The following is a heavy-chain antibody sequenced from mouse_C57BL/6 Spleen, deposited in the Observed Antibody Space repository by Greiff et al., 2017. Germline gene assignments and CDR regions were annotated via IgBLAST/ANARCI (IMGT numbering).Heavy chain of an antibody. CDR2: IWSGGST. CDR1: GFSLTSYG. V-gene: IGHV2-5*01. D-gene: IGHD2-4*01. CDR3: AKTGDYDEGFAY. Sequence: QVQLQQSGPGLVQPSQSLSITCTVSGFSLTSYGVHWVRQSPGKGLEWLGVIWSGGSTDYNAAFMSRLSITKDNSKSQVFFKMNSLQADATAIYYCAKTGDYDEGFAYWGQGTLVTVSA. J-gene: IGHJ3*01.